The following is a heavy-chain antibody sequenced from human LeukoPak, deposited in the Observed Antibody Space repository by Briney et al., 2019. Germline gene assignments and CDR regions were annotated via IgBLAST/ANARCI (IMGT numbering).Heavy chain of an antibody. J-gene: IGHJ4*02. V-gene: IGHV3-15*01. Sequence: GGSLRLSRAASRFTFSNAWMSWVRQAPGKGLEWVGRIKSKTDGGTTDYAAPVKGRFTITRDDSKNTLYLQMNSLKTEDTAVYYCTTDYYSSGSYYFDYWGQGTLVTVSS. CDR2: IKSKTDGGTT. CDR1: RFTFSNAW. D-gene: IGHD6-19*01. CDR3: TTDYYSSGSYYFDY.